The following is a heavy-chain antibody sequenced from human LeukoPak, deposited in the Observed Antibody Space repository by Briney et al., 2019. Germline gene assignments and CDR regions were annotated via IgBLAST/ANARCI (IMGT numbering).Heavy chain of an antibody. J-gene: IGHJ4*02. CDR3: AKDLGWIQLWSIFDY. V-gene: IGHV3-30*18. Sequence: GGSLRLSCAASGFTFSSYGMHWVRQAPGKGLEWVAVISYDGSNKYYADSVKGRFTISRDNSKNTLYLQMNSLRAEDTAVYYCAKDLGWIQLWSIFDYWGQGTLVTVSS. D-gene: IGHD5-18*01. CDR2: ISYDGSNK. CDR1: GFTFSSYG.